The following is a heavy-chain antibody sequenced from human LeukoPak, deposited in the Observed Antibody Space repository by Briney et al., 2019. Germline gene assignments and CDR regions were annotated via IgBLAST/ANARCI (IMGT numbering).Heavy chain of an antibody. CDR1: GGSFSGYY. CDR3: ASFRSIAARWYPDNWFDP. CDR2: INHSGST. J-gene: IGHJ5*02. D-gene: IGHD6-6*01. Sequence: SETLSLTCAVYGGSFSGYYWSWIRQPPGKGLEWIGEINHSGSTNYNPSLKSRVTISVDTSKNQFSLKLSSVTAADTAVYYCASFRSIAARWYPDNWFDPWGQGTLVTVSS. V-gene: IGHV4-34*01.